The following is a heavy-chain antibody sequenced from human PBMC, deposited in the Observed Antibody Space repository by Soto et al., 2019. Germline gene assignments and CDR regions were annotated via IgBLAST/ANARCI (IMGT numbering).Heavy chain of an antibody. CDR1: GFTFSSYG. CDR2: ISYDGSNK. J-gene: IGHJ6*02. D-gene: IGHD6-6*01. V-gene: IGHV3-30*18. CDR3: AKDTYSSSSTYGMDV. Sequence: GGSLRLSCAASGFTFSSYGMHWVRQAPGKGLEWVAVISYDGSNKYYADSVKGRFTISRDNSKNTLYLQMNSLRAEDTAVYYCAKDTYSSSSTYGMDVWGQGTTVTVS.